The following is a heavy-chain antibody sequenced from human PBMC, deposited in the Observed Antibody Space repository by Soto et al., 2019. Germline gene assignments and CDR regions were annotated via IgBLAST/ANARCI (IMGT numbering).Heavy chain of an antibody. CDR2: MFYSGLT. J-gene: IGHJ6*02. D-gene: IGHD2-15*01. CDR1: GYSVTISDYY. V-gene: IGHV4-39*01. Sequence: KTSETLSLTCSVSGYSVTISDYYWACIRQPPGKGLEWIGSMFYSGLTYYNPSLKSRVTLSVDTSKNQFSVRLNSVTAADTAVYYCAPLSVSLSGPYGIHVWGQGTTVTVSS. CDR3: APLSVSLSGPYGIHV.